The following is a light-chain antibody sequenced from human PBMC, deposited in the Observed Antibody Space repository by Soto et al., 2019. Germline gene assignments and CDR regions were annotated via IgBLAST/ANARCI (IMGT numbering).Light chain of an antibody. Sequence: EIVLTQSPGTLSLSPGESATLSCRASQSLITKYLAWYQHKPGQAPRLLIYGTSSRATGIPERFSGSGSGTDFNLTITSLEPEDFAVYYCQQYGRSPYAFGQGTKLEIK. V-gene: IGKV3-20*01. J-gene: IGKJ2*01. CDR3: QQYGRSPYA. CDR2: GTS. CDR1: QSLITKY.